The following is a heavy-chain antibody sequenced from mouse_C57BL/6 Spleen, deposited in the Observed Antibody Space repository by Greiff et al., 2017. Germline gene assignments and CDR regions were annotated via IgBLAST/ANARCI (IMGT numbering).Heavy chain of an antibody. V-gene: IGHV5-17*01. Sequence: EVKLVESGGGLVKPGGSLKLSCAASGFTFSDYGMHWVRQAPEKGLEWVAYISSGSSTIYYAATVKGRFTISRDNAKNTLFLQMTSLRSEDTAMYYCARCLEYGRVHWYFDVWGTGTTVTVAS. CDR3: ARCLEYGRVHWYFDV. CDR2: ISSGSSTI. D-gene: IGHD5-1*01. CDR1: GFTFSDYG. J-gene: IGHJ1*03.